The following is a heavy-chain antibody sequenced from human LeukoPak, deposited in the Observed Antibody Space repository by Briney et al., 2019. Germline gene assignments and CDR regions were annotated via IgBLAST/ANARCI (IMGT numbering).Heavy chain of an antibody. Sequence: PGGSLRLSCAASGFTFRDYAMYWVRQAPGKGLDYVSVISTDGSRIYYADSVKGRFTISRDNSKNTLYLQMGSPRAEDMAVYYCTRGVAISTSGWYDTFDYWGQGALVTVSS. CDR2: ISTDGSRI. CDR1: GFTFRDYA. J-gene: IGHJ4*02. D-gene: IGHD6-19*01. CDR3: TRGVAISTSGWYDTFDY. V-gene: IGHV3-64*02.